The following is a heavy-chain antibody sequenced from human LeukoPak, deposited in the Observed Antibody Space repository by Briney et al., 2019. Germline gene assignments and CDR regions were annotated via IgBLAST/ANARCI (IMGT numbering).Heavy chain of an antibody. D-gene: IGHD3-10*01. Sequence: GVSLRLSCVASGFRFDDYGMSWVRQAPGKGLEWVSGINWNGGSTGYADSVKGRFTISRDNAKNSLYLQMNSLRAEDTAVYYCARASGSYYYFDYWGQGTLVTVSS. CDR1: GFRFDDYG. CDR2: INWNGGST. J-gene: IGHJ4*02. CDR3: ARASGSYYYFDY. V-gene: IGHV3-20*04.